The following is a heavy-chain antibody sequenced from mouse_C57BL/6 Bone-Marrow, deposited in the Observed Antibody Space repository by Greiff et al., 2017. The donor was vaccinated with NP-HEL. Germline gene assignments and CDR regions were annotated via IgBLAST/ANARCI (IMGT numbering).Heavy chain of an antibody. D-gene: IGHD1-1*01. V-gene: IGHV14-4*01. CDR2: IDPENGDT. J-gene: IGHJ2*01. CDR3: TTTTVVARFDY. CDR1: GFNIKDDY. Sequence: VQLKESGAELVRPGASVKLSCTASGFNIKDDYMHWVKQRPEQGLEWIGWIDPENGDTEYASKFQGKATITADTSSNTAYLQLSSLTSEDTAVYYCTTTTVVARFDYWGQGTTLTVSS.